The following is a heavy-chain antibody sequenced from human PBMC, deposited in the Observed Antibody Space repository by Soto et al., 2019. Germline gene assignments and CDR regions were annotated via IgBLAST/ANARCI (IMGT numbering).Heavy chain of an antibody. Sequence: QVQLVQSGAEVKKPGSSVKVSCKASGGTFSSYAISWVRQAPGQGLELMGGIIPIFGTATYAPKFQGRVTITADESTSTAYMELSSLRSEDTAVYYCARDGIWSGSYLFDPWGQGTLVTVSS. D-gene: IGHD3-3*01. V-gene: IGHV1-69*01. CDR1: GGTFSSYA. CDR2: IIPIFGTA. CDR3: ARDGIWSGSYLFDP. J-gene: IGHJ5*02.